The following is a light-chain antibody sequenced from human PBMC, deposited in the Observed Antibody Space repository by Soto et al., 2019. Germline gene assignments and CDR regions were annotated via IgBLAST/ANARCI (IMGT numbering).Light chain of an antibody. CDR2: EVS. J-gene: IGLJ1*01. CDR3: CSYAGSSTYV. CDR1: SSDIGNYNL. Sequence: QSALTQPASVSGSPGQSITISCTGTSSDIGNYNLVSWYQQHPGKAPKLMIFEVSKRPSGFSNRFSCSKSGNTASLTISGLQPEDEADYYCCSYAGSSTYVFGTGTKVTVL. V-gene: IGLV2-23*02.